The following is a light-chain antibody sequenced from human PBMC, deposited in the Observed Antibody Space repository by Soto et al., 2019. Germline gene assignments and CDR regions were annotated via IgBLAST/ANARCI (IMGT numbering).Light chain of an antibody. Sequence: QSELTQPASVSGSAGRWIAISCTGTSVDVGGFEYVSWYQQHPGKVPKLMIYDVNNRPSGVSNRFSGSKSGNTASLTISGLQAEDEADYFCSSYTSSNTYVFGTGSKVTVL. J-gene: IGLJ1*01. CDR3: SSYTSSNTYV. CDR2: DVN. V-gene: IGLV2-14*03. CDR1: SVDVGGFEY.